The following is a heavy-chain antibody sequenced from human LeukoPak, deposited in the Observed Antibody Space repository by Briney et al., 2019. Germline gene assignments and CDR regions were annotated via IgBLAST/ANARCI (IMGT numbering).Heavy chain of an antibody. CDR3: ATYWQYYYVGSAYYNAFDI. Sequence: SQTLSLTCTVSGVSISSVGYYWSWIRQYPGKGLEWIGYISYSGNTYYNPSLKSRVSISVDTSKTQFSLSLSSVTAADAALYYCATYWQYYYVGSAYYNAFDIWGQGTMVTVSS. CDR2: ISYSGNT. J-gene: IGHJ3*02. V-gene: IGHV4-31*03. CDR1: GVSISSVGYY. D-gene: IGHD3-22*01.